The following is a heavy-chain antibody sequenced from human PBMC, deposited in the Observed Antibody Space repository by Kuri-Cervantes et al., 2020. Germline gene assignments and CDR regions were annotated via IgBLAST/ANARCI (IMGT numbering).Heavy chain of an antibody. CDR3: ARDEMGYSSSSKGGNWFDP. Sequence: ASVKVSCKASGYTFTSYAMHWVRQAPGQRLEWMGWINAGNGNTKYSQKLQGRVTMTTDTSTSTAYMELRSLRSDDTAVYYCARDEMGYSSSSKGGNWFDPWGQGTLVTVSS. D-gene: IGHD6-13*01. CDR1: GYTFTSYA. J-gene: IGHJ5*02. V-gene: IGHV1-3*01. CDR2: INAGNGNT.